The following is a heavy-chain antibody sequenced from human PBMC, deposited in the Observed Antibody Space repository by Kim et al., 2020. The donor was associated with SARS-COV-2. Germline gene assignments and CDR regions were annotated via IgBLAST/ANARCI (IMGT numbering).Heavy chain of an antibody. J-gene: IGHJ6*02. CDR3: ASGSYNYYYYYGMDV. D-gene: IGHD1-26*01. Sequence: GGSLRLSCAASGFTFSSYAMSWVRQAPGKGLEWVSAISGSGGSTYYADSVKGRFTISRDNSKNTLYLQMNSLRAEDTAVYYCASGSYNYYYYYGMDVWGQGTTVTVSS. V-gene: IGHV3-23*01. CDR2: ISGSGGST. CDR1: GFTFSSYA.